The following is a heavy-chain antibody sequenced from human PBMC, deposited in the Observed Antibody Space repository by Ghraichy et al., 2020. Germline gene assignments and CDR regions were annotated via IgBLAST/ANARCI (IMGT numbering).Heavy chain of an antibody. D-gene: IGHD5-18*01. V-gene: IGHV2-26*01. CDR3: ARIVDTAMIDY. CDR2: IFSNDEK. CDR1: GFSLSNARMG. Sequence: SGPTLVKPTETLTLTCTVSGFSLSNARMGVSWIRQPPGKALEWLAHIFSNDEKSYSTSLKSTLTISKDTSKSQVVLTMTNMDPVDTATYYCARIVDTAMIDYWGQGTLVTVSS. J-gene: IGHJ4*02.